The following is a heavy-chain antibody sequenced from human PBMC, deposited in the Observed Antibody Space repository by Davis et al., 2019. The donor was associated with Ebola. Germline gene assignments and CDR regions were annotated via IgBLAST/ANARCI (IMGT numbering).Heavy chain of an antibody. CDR1: GFTFSSYW. V-gene: IGHV3-7*03. CDR2: IKQDGSEK. D-gene: IGHD2-15*01. CDR3: ARAGFDDIVVVVAATSFGMDV. Sequence: GESLKISCAASGFTFSSYWMSWVRQAPGKGLEWVANIKQDGSEKYYVDSVKGRFTISRDNAKNSLYLQMNSLRAEDTAVYYCARAGFDDIVVVVAATSFGMDVWGQGTTVTVSS. J-gene: IGHJ6*02.